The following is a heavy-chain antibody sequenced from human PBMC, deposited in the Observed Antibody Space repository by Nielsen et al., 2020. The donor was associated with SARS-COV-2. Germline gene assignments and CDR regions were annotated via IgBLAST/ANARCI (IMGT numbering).Heavy chain of an antibody. CDR1: GGTFSSHA. V-gene: IGHV1-69*04. Sequence: SVKISCNASGGTFSSHAINWVRQAPGQGLEWMGRIIPILVKPNYPQHFQGRVTITADKSTNTVHMELSSLTSEDTAVYYCARASGSDFRRGYCFDNWGQGTLVTVSS. D-gene: IGHD3-3*01. CDR3: ARASGSDFRRGYCFDN. J-gene: IGHJ4*02. CDR2: IIPILVKP.